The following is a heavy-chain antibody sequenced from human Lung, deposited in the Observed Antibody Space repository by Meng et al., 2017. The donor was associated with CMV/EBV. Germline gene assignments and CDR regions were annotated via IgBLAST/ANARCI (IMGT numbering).Heavy chain of an antibody. CDR3: AIDNGEFRYCIGGTCYKFDY. CDR2: INGSDNSA. V-gene: IGHV3-23*01. D-gene: IGHD2-15*01. J-gene: IGHJ4*02. CDR1: GFTFSHFS. Sequence: GESLKISCAGSGFTFSHFSMHWVRQAPGGGLEWVSAINGSDNSAYFVDSVKGRFTISRDNSKSTLYLEMNSLRAEDTSVYYCAIDNGEFRYCIGGTCYKFDYWGQGTLVTVSS.